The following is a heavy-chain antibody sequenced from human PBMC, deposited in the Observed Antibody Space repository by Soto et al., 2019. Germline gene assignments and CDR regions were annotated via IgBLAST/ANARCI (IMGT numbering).Heavy chain of an antibody. Sequence: GGSLRLSCAASGFRFSDYSMNWVRQAPGRGLEWVSYISSSSFTIHYADSVEGRFAISRDNAKNSLSLQMNNLRVEDTAVYYCGRDRGLASIFGVVGFWGQGTLVTVSS. CDR1: GFRFSDYS. CDR3: GRDRGLASIFGVVGF. J-gene: IGHJ4*02. CDR2: ISSSSFTI. D-gene: IGHD3-3*01. V-gene: IGHV3-48*01.